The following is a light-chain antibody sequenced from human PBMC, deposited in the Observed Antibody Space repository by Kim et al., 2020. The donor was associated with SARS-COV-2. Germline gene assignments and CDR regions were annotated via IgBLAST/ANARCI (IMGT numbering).Light chain of an antibody. CDR3: QQFSSYPRT. Sequence: GDRVTITCRASQDISSSLVWYQQKPGKAPELLIYGASTLQSGVPSRFSGSGSGTEFTLTIGSLQPEDLATYYCQQFSSYPRTFGGGTRVEI. V-gene: IGKV1-9*01. CDR1: QDISSS. J-gene: IGKJ4*01. CDR2: GAS.